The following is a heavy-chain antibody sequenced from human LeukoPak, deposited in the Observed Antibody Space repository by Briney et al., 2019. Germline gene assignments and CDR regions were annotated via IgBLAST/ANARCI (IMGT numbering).Heavy chain of an antibody. CDR1: GGSISRGDYY. J-gene: IGHJ5*02. V-gene: IGHV4-30-4*01. CDR3: ARESDGGNGVGWFDP. Sequence: SETLSLTCTVSGGSISRGDYYWSWIRQPPGKGLEWIGYIYYSGSTYYNPSLKSRVTISVDTSKNQFSLKLSSVTAADTAVYYCARESDGGNGVGWFDPWGQGTLVTVSS. CDR2: IYYSGST. D-gene: IGHD4-23*01.